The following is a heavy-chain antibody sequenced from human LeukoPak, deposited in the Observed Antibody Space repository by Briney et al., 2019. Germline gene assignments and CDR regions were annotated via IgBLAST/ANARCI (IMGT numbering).Heavy chain of an antibody. J-gene: IGHJ2*01. CDR2: IYSGGST. D-gene: IGHD6-13*01. V-gene: IGHV3-53*01. Sequence: GGSLRLSCAASGFTVSSNYMSWVRQAPGKGLEWVSVIYSGGSTYYADSVNGRFTISRDNSKNTLYLQMNSLRAEDTAVYYCARAKTYSSSWYVNWYFDLWGRGTLVTVSS. CDR3: ARAKTYSSSWYVNWYFDL. CDR1: GFTVSSNY.